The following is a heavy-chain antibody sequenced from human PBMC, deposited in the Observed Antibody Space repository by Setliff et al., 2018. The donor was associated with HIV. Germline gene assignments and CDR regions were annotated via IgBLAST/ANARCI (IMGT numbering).Heavy chain of an antibody. V-gene: IGHV1-46*03. J-gene: IGHJ3*01. Sequence: ASVKVSCKASGYSFTSYHIHWVRQAPGQGLEWMGRILPTGGGTLYAQKFQDRISLIRDTSTKTVYMELSSLRPEDTAVYYCTRVRYGGTYDAFDVWGQGTMVTVSS. CDR1: GYSFTSYH. CDR3: TRVRYGGTYDAFDV. CDR2: ILPTGGGT. D-gene: IGHD1-26*01.